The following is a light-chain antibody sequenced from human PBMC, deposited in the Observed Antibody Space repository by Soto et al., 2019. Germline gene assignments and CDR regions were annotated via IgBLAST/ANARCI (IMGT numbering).Light chain of an antibody. CDR2: EGS. J-gene: IGLJ2*01. Sequence: QSVLTQPASVSGSPGQSITISCTGTSSDVGSYNLVSWYQQHPDKAPKVMIYEGSKRPSGVSHRFSGSKSGNTASLTISGLQAEDEADYYCSSYAGSNTVIFGGGTKLTVL. V-gene: IGLV2-23*01. CDR3: SSYAGSNTVI. CDR1: SSDVGSYNL.